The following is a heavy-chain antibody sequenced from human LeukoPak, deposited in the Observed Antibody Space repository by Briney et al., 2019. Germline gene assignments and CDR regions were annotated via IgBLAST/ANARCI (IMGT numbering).Heavy chain of an antibody. V-gene: IGHV4-4*07. J-gene: IGHJ5*02. Sequence: PSETLSLTCTVSGGSISSYYWSWIRQPAGKGLEWIGRIYTSGSTNYNPSLKSRVTTSVDTSKNQFSLKLSSVTAADTAVYYCARGDILTGAGVYWFDPWGQGTLVTVSS. CDR2: IYTSGST. CDR3: ARGDILTGAGVYWFDP. D-gene: IGHD3-9*01. CDR1: GGSISSYY.